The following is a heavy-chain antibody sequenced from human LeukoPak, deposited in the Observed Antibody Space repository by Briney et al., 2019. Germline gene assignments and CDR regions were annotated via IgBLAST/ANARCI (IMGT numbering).Heavy chain of an antibody. J-gene: IGHJ4*02. CDR1: GFSFSSYW. CDR2: IKQDGGES. V-gene: IGHV3-7*01. Sequence: PGGSLRLSCAASGFSFSSYWMSWVRQAPGKGLEWVANIKQDGGESYYVDSVKGRFTISRDNAKNSLYLQMNSLRAEDTAVYYCARISWSGYSGYGVFDYWGQGTLVTVSS. D-gene: IGHD5-12*01. CDR3: ARISWSGYSGYGVFDY.